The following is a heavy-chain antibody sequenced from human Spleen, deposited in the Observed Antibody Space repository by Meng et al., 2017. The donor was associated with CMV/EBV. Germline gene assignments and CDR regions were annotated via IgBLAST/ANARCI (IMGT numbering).Heavy chain of an antibody. CDR1: GFTFSHYA. V-gene: IGHV3-23*01. D-gene: IGHD6-19*01. Sequence: VSGFTFSHYAMSWVRQAPGKGLEWVSSISGSGDSTYYADSMEGRFTISRDNSKDTLYLQMNSLRAEDTGVYYCAKDRVARWLAAEVDYYGMDAWGQGTTVTVSS. CDR3: AKDRVARWLAAEVDYYGMDA. CDR2: ISGSGDST. J-gene: IGHJ6*02.